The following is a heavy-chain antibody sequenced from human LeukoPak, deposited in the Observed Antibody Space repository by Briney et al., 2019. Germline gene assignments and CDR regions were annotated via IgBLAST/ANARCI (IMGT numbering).Heavy chain of an antibody. D-gene: IGHD4-17*01. CDR2: ISGSGGRI. Sequence: GGSLRLSCAASGFTFSSYAMSWVRQAPGKGLEWVSAISGSGGRIYFADSVKGRFTISRDNSKNTLYLQMNSLRAEDTAVYYCAKESDYGDYFDYWGQGTLVTVSS. J-gene: IGHJ4*02. V-gene: IGHV3-23*01. CDR3: AKESDYGDYFDY. CDR1: GFTFSSYA.